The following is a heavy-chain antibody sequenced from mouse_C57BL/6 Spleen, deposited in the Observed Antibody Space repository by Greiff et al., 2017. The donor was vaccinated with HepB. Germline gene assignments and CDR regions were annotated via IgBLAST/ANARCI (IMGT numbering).Heavy chain of an antibody. D-gene: IGHD2-3*01. Sequence: VQLQQSGAELVKPGASVKLSCKATGYTFTGYWIEWVKQRPGQGLEWIGEILPGSGSTNYNVKFKGKATFTADTSSNTAYMHLSSLTTEDSAIYYCERWGWLPLYAMDCWGQGTSVTVSS. CDR3: ERWGWLPLYAMDC. J-gene: IGHJ4*01. V-gene: IGHV1-9*01. CDR1: GYTFTGYW. CDR2: ILPGSGST.